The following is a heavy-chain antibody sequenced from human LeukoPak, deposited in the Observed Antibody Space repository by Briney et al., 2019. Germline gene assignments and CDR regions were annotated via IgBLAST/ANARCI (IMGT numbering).Heavy chain of an antibody. V-gene: IGHV3-30*18. CDR2: ISYDGSNK. J-gene: IGHJ4*02. CDR1: EFTFSSYG. CDR3: AKESYSTSWQLDS. D-gene: IGHD6-13*01. Sequence: GGSLRLSCAASEFTFSSYGMHWVRQAPGKGLEWVAVISYDGSNKYYADSVKGRFTISRDNSKNTLYLQMNSLRAEDAAVYYCAKESYSTSWQLDSWGQGTLVTVSS.